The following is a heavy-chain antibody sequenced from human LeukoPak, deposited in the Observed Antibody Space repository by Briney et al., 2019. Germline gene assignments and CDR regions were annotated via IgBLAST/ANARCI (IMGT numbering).Heavy chain of an antibody. CDR3: ARNTIFHP. D-gene: IGHD3-9*01. J-gene: IGHJ5*02. V-gene: IGHV3-48*02. CDR2: ISSSDSTT. Sequence: PGGSLRLSCEASGVRFSDYSMNCVRQTPGKGLQWISYISSSDSTTYYTDSVRGRFTISRDNAKSSLYLLMNSLRDEDTGIYYCARNTIFHPWGQGTLVTVSS. CDR1: GVRFSDYS.